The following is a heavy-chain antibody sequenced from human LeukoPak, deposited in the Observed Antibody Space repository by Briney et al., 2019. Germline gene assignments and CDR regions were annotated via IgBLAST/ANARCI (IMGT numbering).Heavy chain of an antibody. Sequence: GGSLRLSCAASGFTFRNYAMNWVRQAPGKGLEWVSSISITGYYINDAGSVKGRFTISRDNSKNSLFLQMNSLRDEDTAVYYCTRGLVSSEYPPTFVPDYWGQGTLVTVSS. CDR2: ISITGYYI. V-gene: IGHV3-21*01. J-gene: IGHJ4*02. D-gene: IGHD2/OR15-2a*01. CDR1: GFTFRNYA. CDR3: TRGLVSSEYPPTFVPDY.